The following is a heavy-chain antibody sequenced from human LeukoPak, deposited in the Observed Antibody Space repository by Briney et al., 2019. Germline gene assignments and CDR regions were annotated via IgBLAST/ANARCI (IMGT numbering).Heavy chain of an antibody. Sequence: SETLSLTCAVYGGSFSGYYWSWIRQPPRKGLEWIGEINHSGSTNYNPSLKSRVTISVDTSKTQFSLKLSSVTAADTAVYYCARGLHYYGSGSYYNQWGQGTLVTVSS. CDR3: ARGLHYYGSGSYYNQ. V-gene: IGHV4-34*01. CDR1: GGSFSGYY. D-gene: IGHD3-10*01. CDR2: INHSGST. J-gene: IGHJ4*02.